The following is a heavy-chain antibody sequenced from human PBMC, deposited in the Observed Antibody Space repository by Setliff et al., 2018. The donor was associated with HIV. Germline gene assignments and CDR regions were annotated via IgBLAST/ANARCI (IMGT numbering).Heavy chain of an antibody. Sequence: PSETLSLTCTVSGDSISSGSNYWSWIRQPAGKGLEWIGRIYTSGPRYNPSLENRVTRSVDTSKSQFFLMLSSVTAADTAVYYCARASSDIPGVDSNYFDAWGQGTLVTVSS. CDR3: ARASSDIPGVDSNYFDA. J-gene: IGHJ4*02. V-gene: IGHV4-61*02. CDR1: GDSISSGSNY. CDR2: IYTSGP. D-gene: IGHD2-2*01.